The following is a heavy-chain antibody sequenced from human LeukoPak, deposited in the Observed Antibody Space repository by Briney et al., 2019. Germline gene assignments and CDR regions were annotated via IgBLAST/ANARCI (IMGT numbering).Heavy chain of an antibody. CDR1: GGSISSYY. Sequence: SDTLSLTCTVSGGSISSYYWSWIRQPPGKGLEWIGYIYYSGSTNYNPSLKSRVTMSVDTSKNQFSLKLISVTAADTAVYYWARGASSYSEYWGQGTLVTASS. J-gene: IGHJ4*02. CDR2: IYYSGST. CDR3: ARGASSYSEY. D-gene: IGHD3-10*01. V-gene: IGHV4-59*07.